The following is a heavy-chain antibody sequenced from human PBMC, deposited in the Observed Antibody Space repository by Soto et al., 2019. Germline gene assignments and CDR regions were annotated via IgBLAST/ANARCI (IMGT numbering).Heavy chain of an antibody. Sequence: GGSLRLSCSASGFPFSNHAMPWVRQAPGKGLEYVSAINYNGGTTYYVDSVKGRFTISRDNSKNTLYLQMSSLKVEDTAMYHCVTWGGIEARNLDHWGQGTLVTVSS. CDR1: GFPFSNHA. D-gene: IGHD6-6*01. J-gene: IGHJ4*02. V-gene: IGHV3-64D*06. CDR3: VTWGGIEARNLDH. CDR2: INYNGGTT.